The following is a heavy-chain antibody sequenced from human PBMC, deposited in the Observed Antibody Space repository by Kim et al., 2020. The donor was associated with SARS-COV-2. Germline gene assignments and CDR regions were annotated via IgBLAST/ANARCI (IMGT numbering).Heavy chain of an antibody. Sequence: YSTSLKTRLTISKDTSKNQVVLTMTNMDPVDTATYYCARTAMVTATYFDYWGQGTLVTVSS. J-gene: IGHJ4*02. CDR3: ARTAMVTATYFDY. V-gene: IGHV2-70*01. D-gene: IGHD2-21*02.